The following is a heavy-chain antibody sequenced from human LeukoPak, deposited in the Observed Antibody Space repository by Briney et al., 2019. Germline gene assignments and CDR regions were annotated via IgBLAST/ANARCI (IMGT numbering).Heavy chain of an antibody. CDR3: AKDSIFGVVVTEYFDY. CDR1: GFTFSSYA. D-gene: IGHD3-3*01. Sequence: GASLRLPCAASGFTFSSYAMSWVRQAPGKGLEWVSAISGSGGSTYYADSVKGRFTISRDNSKNTLYLQMNSLRAEDTAVYYCAKDSIFGVVVTEYFDYWGQGTLVTVSS. V-gene: IGHV3-23*01. J-gene: IGHJ4*02. CDR2: ISGSGGST.